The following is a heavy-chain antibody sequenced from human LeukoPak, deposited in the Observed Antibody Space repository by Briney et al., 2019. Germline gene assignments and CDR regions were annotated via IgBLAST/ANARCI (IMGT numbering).Heavy chain of an antibody. V-gene: IGHV4-4*07. Sequence: SETLSLTCTVSGGSISSYYWSWIRQPAGKGLEWIGRIYTSGSTNYNPSLKSRVTMSVDTYKNQFSLKLSSVTAADTAVYYCARDRGVRKDYYYYYGMDVWGQGTTVTVSS. CDR2: IYTSGST. CDR3: ARDRGVRKDYYYYYGMDV. CDR1: GGSISSYY. J-gene: IGHJ6*02. D-gene: IGHD3-10*01.